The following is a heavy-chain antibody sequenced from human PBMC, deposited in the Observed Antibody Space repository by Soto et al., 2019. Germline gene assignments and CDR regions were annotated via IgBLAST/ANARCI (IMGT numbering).Heavy chain of an antibody. CDR1: GFTFSSYA. V-gene: IGHV3-30-3*01. J-gene: IGHJ4*02. CDR3: AKDRTSHFWSASFDS. D-gene: IGHD3-3*02. CDR2: ISYDGNDE. Sequence: QVQLVESGGGVVQPGSSLRLSCAASGFTFSSYAMHWVRQAPGKGLEWVAVISYDGNDESYTDSVKGRFTISRDTSKNTLYLQMNSLRPEDTAIYYCAKDRTSHFWSASFDSWGQGTLIAVSS.